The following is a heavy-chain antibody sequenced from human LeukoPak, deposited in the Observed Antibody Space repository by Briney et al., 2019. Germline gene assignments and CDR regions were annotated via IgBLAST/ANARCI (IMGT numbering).Heavy chain of an antibody. Sequence: GGSLRLSCSASGFTFTDYYMSWIRQAPGKGLEWVSVIYSGGSTYYADSVKGRFTISRDNSKNTLYLQMNSLRAEDTAVYYCARVEWLRFETYYFDYWGQGTLVTVSS. V-gene: IGHV3-53*01. J-gene: IGHJ4*02. CDR3: ARVEWLRFETYYFDY. D-gene: IGHD5-12*01. CDR2: IYSGGST. CDR1: GFTFTDYY.